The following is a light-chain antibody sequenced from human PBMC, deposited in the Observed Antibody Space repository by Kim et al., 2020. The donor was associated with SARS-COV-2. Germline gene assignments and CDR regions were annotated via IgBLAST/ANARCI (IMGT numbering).Light chain of an antibody. Sequence: QSALTQPASVSGSPGQSITISCTGTGSDVGGYNYVSWYQQHPGKAPKLMIYEVSNRPSGVSNRFSGSKSGNTASLTISGLQAEDEADYYCSSYTSRSTLVFGGGTQLTVL. CDR3: SSYTSRSTLV. CDR2: EVS. CDR1: GSDVGGYNY. J-gene: IGLJ2*01. V-gene: IGLV2-14*01.